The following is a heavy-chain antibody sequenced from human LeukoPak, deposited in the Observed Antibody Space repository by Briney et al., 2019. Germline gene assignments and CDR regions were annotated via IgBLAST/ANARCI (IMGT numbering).Heavy chain of an antibody. V-gene: IGHV4-30-4*08. Sequence: TSETLSLTCTVSGGSISSGEYYWNWLRQSPGKGLEWIGYIYYSGSTYYNPSLKGRVTISVDTSKNQISLKLSSVTAADTAVYYCARDRFEYCSGGSCSGRWLYWGQGALVTVSS. CDR3: ARDRFEYCSGGSCSGRWLY. D-gene: IGHD2-15*01. J-gene: IGHJ4*02. CDR2: IYYSGST. CDR1: GGSISSGEYY.